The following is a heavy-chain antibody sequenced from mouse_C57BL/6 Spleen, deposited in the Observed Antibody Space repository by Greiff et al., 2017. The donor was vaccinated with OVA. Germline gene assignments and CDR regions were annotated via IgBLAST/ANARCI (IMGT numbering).Heavy chain of an antibody. CDR1: GYTFTDYE. Sequence: VKLMESGAELVRPGASVTLSCKASGYTFTDYEMHWVKQTPVHGLEWIGAIDPETGGTAYNQKFKGKAILTADKSSSTAYMELRSLTSEDSAVYYCTRNYYGRGDYWGQGTTLTVSS. J-gene: IGHJ2*01. CDR2: IDPETGGT. CDR3: TRNYYGRGDY. D-gene: IGHD1-1*01. V-gene: IGHV1-15*01.